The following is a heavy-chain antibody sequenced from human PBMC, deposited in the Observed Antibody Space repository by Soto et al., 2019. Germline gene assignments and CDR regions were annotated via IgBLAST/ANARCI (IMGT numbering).Heavy chain of an antibody. CDR1: GFTFDDYA. D-gene: IGHD2-15*01. CDR3: AKDPYCSGGSCYRRLTGYDYGMDV. CDR2: ISWNSGSI. V-gene: IGHV3-9*01. J-gene: IGHJ6*02. Sequence: SGGSLRLSCAACGFTFDDYAMHWVRQAPGKGLEWVSGISWNSGSIGYADSVKGRFTISRDSAKNSLYLQMNSLRAEDTALYYCAKDPYCSGGSCYRRLTGYDYGMDVWGQGTTVTVSS.